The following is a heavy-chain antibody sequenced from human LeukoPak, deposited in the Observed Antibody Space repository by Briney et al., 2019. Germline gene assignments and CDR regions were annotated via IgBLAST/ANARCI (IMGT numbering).Heavy chain of an antibody. CDR2: IKSKTDGGTT. D-gene: IGHD2-21*02. J-gene: IGHJ4*02. V-gene: IGHV3-15*01. CDR1: GFTFSNAW. CDR3: TTEGGPYCGGDCYFFDY. Sequence: GGSLRLSCAASGFTFSNAWMSWVRQAPGKGLEWVGRIKSKTDGGTTDYAAPVKGRFTISRDDSKNTLYLQVNSLETEDTAVYYCTTEGGPYCGGDCYFFDYWGQGTLVTVSS.